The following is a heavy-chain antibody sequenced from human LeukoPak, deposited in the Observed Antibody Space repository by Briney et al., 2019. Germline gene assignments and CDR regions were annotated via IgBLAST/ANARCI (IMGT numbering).Heavy chain of an antibody. CDR3: AGHTYTGLGDY. D-gene: IGHD6-19*01. Sequence: SETLFLNPTGPGGSISCYYWKLIRQPPRKGLEWIGYIYYSGSTNYNPSLKSRVTISVDTSKNQFSLKLSSVTAADTAVYYCAGHTYTGLGDYWGQGTLVTVSS. CDR2: IYYSGST. CDR1: GGSISCYY. J-gene: IGHJ4*02. V-gene: IGHV4-59*01.